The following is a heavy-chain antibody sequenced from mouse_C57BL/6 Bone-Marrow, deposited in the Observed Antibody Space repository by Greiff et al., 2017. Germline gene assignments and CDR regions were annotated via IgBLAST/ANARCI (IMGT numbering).Heavy chain of an antibody. V-gene: IGHV1-84*01. J-gene: IGHJ2*01. CDR3: AREGRTVGNYFDY. D-gene: IGHD1-1*01. Sequence: LMESGPELVKPGASVKISCKASGYTFTDYYINWVKQRPGQGLEWIGWLYPGSGNTKYNEKFKGKATLTVDTSSSTAYMQLSSLTSEDSAVDSCAREGRTVGNYFDYWGQGTTLTVSS. CDR2: LYPGSGNT. CDR1: GYTFTDYY.